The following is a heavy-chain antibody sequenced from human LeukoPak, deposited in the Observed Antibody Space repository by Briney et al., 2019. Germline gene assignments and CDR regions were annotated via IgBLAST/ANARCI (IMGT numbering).Heavy chain of an antibody. D-gene: IGHD6-19*01. V-gene: IGHV3-53*01. CDR1: GFTVSSNY. Sequence: AGGSLRLSCAASGFTVSSNYMSWVRQAPGKGLEWVSVIYSGGSTYYADSVKGRFTISRDNSKNTLYLQMNSLRAEDTAVYYCARAGGGWYWVFDYWGQGTLVTVSS. J-gene: IGHJ4*02. CDR3: ARAGGGWYWVFDY. CDR2: IYSGGST.